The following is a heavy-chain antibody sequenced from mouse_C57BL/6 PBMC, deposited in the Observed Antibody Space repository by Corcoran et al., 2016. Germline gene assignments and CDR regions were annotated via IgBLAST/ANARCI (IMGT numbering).Heavy chain of an antibody. D-gene: IGHD3-2*02. CDR1: GFNIKDYY. Sequence: EVQLQQSGAELVKPGASVELSCTASGFNIKDYYMHWVKQRTEQGLEWIGRIDPEDGETKYAPKFQGKATITADTSSNTAYLQLSSLTSEDTAVYYCARKDSSGYDYAMDYWGQGTSVTVSS. J-gene: IGHJ4*01. V-gene: IGHV14-2*01. CDR3: ARKDSSGYDYAMDY. CDR2: IDPEDGET.